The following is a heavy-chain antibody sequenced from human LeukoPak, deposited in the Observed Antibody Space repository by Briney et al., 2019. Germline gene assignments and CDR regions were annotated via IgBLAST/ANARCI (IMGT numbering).Heavy chain of an antibody. J-gene: IGHJ5*02. CDR2: ISAYNGNT. CDR3: ATGLDWFDP. CDR1: GYTFTSYG. V-gene: IGHV1-18*01. D-gene: IGHD3-9*01. Sequence: ASVKVSCKASGYTFTSYGISWVRQAPGQGLEWMGWISAYNGNTNYAQKLQGRVTMTEDTSTDTAYMELSSLRSEDTAVYYCATGLDWFDPWGQGTLVTVSS.